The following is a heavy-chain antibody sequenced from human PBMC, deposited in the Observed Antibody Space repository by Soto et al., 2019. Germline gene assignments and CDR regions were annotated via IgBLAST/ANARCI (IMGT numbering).Heavy chain of an antibody. Sequence: SETPSLPLTFSGGSISRGGYYLSWVRQHPGKGLEWIGYIYYSGSTYYNPSLKSRVTISVDTSKNQFSLKLSSVTAADTAVYYCARWPQLKPRFDYWGQGTLVTVSS. J-gene: IGHJ4*02. CDR3: ARWPQLKPRFDY. CDR2: IYYSGST. V-gene: IGHV4-31*03. CDR1: GGSISRGGYY. D-gene: IGHD1-1*01.